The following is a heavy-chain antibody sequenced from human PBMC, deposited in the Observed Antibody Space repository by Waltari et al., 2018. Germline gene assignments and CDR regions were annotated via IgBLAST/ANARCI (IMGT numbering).Heavy chain of an antibody. D-gene: IGHD3-22*01. CDR3: ARVNLDYYDSSGYYYYFDY. CDR2: IYSGGRR. J-gene: IGHJ4*02. Sequence: LELVSVIYSGGRRYNADSVKGRFTISRHNSKNTLYLQMNSLRAEDTAVYYCARVNLDYYDSSGYYYYFDYWGQGTLVTVSS. V-gene: IGHV3-53*04.